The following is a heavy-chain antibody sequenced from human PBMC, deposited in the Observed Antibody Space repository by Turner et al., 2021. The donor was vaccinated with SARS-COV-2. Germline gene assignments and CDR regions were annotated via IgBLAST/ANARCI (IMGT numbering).Heavy chain of an antibody. J-gene: IGHJ5*02. CDR1: GGSLSSYY. D-gene: IGHD6-13*01. V-gene: IGHV4-4*07. CDR3: ARERLDSSSWFLFYRTWFDP. CDR2: SYTSGST. Sequence: QVKLQESGPGLVKPSETLPLTCPASGGSLSSYYCSWIRQPAGKGLEWIGRSYTSGSTNYDPSLKSRLTMSVDTSKNQFSLKLSSVTAADTAVYYCARERLDSSSWFLFYRTWFDPWGQGTLVTVSS.